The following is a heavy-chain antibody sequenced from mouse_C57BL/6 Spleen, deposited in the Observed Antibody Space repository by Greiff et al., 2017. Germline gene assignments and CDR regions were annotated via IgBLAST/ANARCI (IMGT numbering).Heavy chain of an antibody. V-gene: IGHV1-80*01. Sequence: VQLQQSGAELVKPGASVKISCKASGYAFSSYWMNWVKQRPGKGLEWIGQIYPGDGDTNYNGKFKGKATLTADKSSSTAYMQLSSLTSEDSAVYFCASPNYYGRKWGFDYWGQGTTLTVSS. CDR1: GYAFSSYW. D-gene: IGHD1-1*01. CDR2: IYPGDGDT. J-gene: IGHJ2*01. CDR3: ASPNYYGRKWGFDY.